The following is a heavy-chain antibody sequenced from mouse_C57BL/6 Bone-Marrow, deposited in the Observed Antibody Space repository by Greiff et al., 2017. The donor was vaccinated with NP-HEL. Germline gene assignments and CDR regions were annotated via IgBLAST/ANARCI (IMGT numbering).Heavy chain of an antibody. CDR2: ISGGGGNT. D-gene: IGHD1-1*01. Sequence: EVNVVESGGGLVKPGGSLKLSCAASGFTFSSYTMSWVRQTPEKRLEWVATISGGGGNTYYPDSVKGRFTISRDNAKNTLYLQMSSLRSEDTALYYCARQVITTVVAPGGDVWGTGTTVTVSS. V-gene: IGHV5-9*01. J-gene: IGHJ1*03. CDR1: GFTFSSYT. CDR3: ARQVITTVVAPGGDV.